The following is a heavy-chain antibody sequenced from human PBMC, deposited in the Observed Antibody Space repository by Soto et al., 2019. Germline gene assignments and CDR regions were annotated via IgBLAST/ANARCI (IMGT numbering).Heavy chain of an antibody. CDR2: IYYSGST. CDR1: GGSISRGDYY. V-gene: IGHV4-30-4*01. Sequence: SETLSLTCTVSGGSISRGDYYWIWIRQPPGKGLEWIGYIYYSGSTYYNPSLKSRVTISVDTSKNQFSLKLSSVTAADTAVYYCARADSGYDENYYYGMDVWGQGTTVTVS. CDR3: ARADSGYDENYYYGMDV. D-gene: IGHD5-12*01. J-gene: IGHJ6*02.